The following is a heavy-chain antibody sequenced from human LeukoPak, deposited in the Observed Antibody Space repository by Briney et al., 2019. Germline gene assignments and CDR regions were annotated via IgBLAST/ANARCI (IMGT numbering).Heavy chain of an antibody. CDR1: GVSISSISYY. D-gene: IGHD3-16*02. J-gene: IGHJ4*02. CDR3: AREPHLRSYDYVWGSYRSQTHFDY. CDR2: IYYSGST. Sequence: PSETLSLTCTVSGVSISSISYYWGWIRQPPGKGLEWIGSIYYSGSTYYNPSLKSRVTISVDTSKNQFSLKLSSVTAADTAVYYCAREPHLRSYDYVWGSYRSQTHFDYWGQGTLVTVSS. V-gene: IGHV4-39*07.